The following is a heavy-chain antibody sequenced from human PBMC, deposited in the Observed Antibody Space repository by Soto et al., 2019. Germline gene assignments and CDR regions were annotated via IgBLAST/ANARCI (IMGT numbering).Heavy chain of an antibody. V-gene: IGHV3-30*18. CDR1: GFTFSSYD. D-gene: IGHD3-22*01. J-gene: IGHJ3*02. CDR3: AKDGPYDTTLGAFDI. Sequence: QVQLVESGGGVVQPGRSLRLSCAASGFTFSSYDMHWVRQAPGKGLEWVAVISYDGSNKYYADSVKGRFTISRDNSKNTLDLQMNSLRAEDTAVYYCAKDGPYDTTLGAFDIWGQGTMVTVSS. CDR2: ISYDGSNK.